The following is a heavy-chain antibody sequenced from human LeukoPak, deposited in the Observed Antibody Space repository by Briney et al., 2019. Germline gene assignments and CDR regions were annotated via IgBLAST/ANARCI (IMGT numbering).Heavy chain of an antibody. D-gene: IGHD3-3*01. CDR2: INPNSGGT. CDR3: ARDQEKSNDFWSRLKSYYYYYGMDV. J-gene: IGHJ6*02. Sequence: ASVEVSCKASGYTFTGYYMHWVRQAPGQGLEWMGRINPNSGGTNYAQKFQGRVTMTRDTSISTAYMELSRLRSDDTAVYYCARDQEKSNDFWSRLKSYYYYYGMDVWGQGTTVTVSS. V-gene: IGHV1-2*06. CDR1: GYTFTGYY.